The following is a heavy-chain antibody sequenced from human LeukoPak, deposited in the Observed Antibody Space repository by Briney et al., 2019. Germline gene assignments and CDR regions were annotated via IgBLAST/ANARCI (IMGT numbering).Heavy chain of an antibody. Sequence: GGSLRLSCAASGFSFSNYVMHWVRQAPGKGLEYASAIMPNGETRGYANSMKGRFTISRDNSKNTLYLQMGGLRAEDTAIYYCARDRDGGFAFDTWGQGTLVTVSS. V-gene: IGHV3-64*01. CDR2: IMPNGETR. J-gene: IGHJ3*02. CDR1: GFSFSNYV. D-gene: IGHD2-15*01. CDR3: ARDRDGGFAFDT.